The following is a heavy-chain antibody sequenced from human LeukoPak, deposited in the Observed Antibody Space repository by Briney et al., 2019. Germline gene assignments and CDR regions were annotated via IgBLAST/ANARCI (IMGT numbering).Heavy chain of an antibody. CDR3: ARSIVVVPAAHMGGWFDP. D-gene: IGHD2-2*01. CDR2: IYYSGST. Sequence: SETLSLTCTVSGGPISSYYWSWIRQPPGKGLEWIGYIYYSGSTNYNPSLKSRVTISVDTSKNQFSLKLSSVTAADTAVYYCARSIVVVPAAHMGGWFDPWGQGTLVTVSS. V-gene: IGHV4-59*01. J-gene: IGHJ5*02. CDR1: GGPISSYY.